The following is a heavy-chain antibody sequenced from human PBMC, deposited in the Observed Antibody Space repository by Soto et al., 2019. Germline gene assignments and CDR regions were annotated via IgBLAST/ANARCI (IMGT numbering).Heavy chain of an antibody. CDR2: INPNSGGT. Sequence: ASVKVSCKASGYTFTGYYMHWVRQAPGQGLEWMGWINPNSGGTNYAQKFQGWVTMTRDTSISTAYMELSRLRSDDTAVYYCARGSRNTVVTYYFDYWGQGTLVTVSS. V-gene: IGHV1-2*04. CDR1: GYTFTGYY. D-gene: IGHD2-15*01. CDR3: ARGSRNTVVTYYFDY. J-gene: IGHJ4*02.